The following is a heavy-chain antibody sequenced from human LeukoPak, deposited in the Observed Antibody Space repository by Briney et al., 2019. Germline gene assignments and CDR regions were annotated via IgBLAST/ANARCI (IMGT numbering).Heavy chain of an antibody. V-gene: IGHV4-59*01. Sequence: SETLSLTCTVSGGSISSYYWSWIRQPPGKGLECIGYIYYSGSTNYNPSLKSRVTISVDTSKNQFSLKLSSVTAADTAVYYCASGDYYGSRSYYPFDYWGQGTLVTVSS. J-gene: IGHJ4*02. CDR1: GGSISSYY. CDR2: IYYSGST. CDR3: ASGDYYGSRSYYPFDY. D-gene: IGHD3-10*01.